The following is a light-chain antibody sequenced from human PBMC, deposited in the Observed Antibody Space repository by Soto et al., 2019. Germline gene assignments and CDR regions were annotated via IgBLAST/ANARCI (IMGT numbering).Light chain of an antibody. Sequence: EIVMTQSPATLSVSPGEGATLACRASQSVGSDLAWYQQKPGQAPRLLIDGASTRATGIPARFSGSGSGTEFTLPINSLQSEGFAVYWCQQYNTWPPTFGPGTKVDIK. CDR3: QQYNTWPPT. CDR2: GAS. CDR1: QSVGSD. J-gene: IGKJ3*01. V-gene: IGKV3-15*01.